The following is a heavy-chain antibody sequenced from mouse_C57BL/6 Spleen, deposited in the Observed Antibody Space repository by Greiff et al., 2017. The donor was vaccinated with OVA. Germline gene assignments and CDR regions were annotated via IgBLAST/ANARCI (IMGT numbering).Heavy chain of an antibody. CDR2: IYPGDGDT. J-gene: IGHJ2*01. CDR1: GYAFSSSW. V-gene: IGHV1-82*01. Sequence: QVQLQQSGPELVKPGASVKISCKASGYAFSSSWMNWVKQRPGKGLEWIGRIYPGDGDTNYNGKFKGKATLTADKSSSTAYMQLSSVTSEDSAVYFCERELMDCWGQGTTLTVSS. CDR3: ERELMDC. D-gene: IGHD2-3*01.